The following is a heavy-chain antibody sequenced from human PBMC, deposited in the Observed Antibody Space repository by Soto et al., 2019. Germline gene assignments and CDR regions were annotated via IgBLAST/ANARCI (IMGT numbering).Heavy chain of an antibody. D-gene: IGHD3-22*01. CDR2: INPANGHR. Sequence: QVQLVQSGAEVKKPGASVKVSCKASGYSFSTYGLQWVRQAPGQRLEWMGWINPANGHRKYSQNFQGRVTLIRDTSASIAYMELSSLRYEDTAVYYCARENYDKEYGLDVWGQGTTVTVS. CDR1: GYSFSTYG. V-gene: IGHV1-3*01. CDR3: ARENYDKEYGLDV. J-gene: IGHJ6*02.